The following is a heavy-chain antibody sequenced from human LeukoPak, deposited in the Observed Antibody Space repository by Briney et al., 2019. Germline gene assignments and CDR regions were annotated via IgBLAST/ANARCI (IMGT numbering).Heavy chain of an antibody. D-gene: IGHD3-3*01. Sequence: GSLRLSCAASGFTFSSYSMNWVRQAPGKGLEWVSSISSSSSYIYYADSVKGRFTISRDNAKNSLYLQMNGLRAEDTAVYYCARDLYDFWSGYFQHPFDYWGQGTLVTVSS. J-gene: IGHJ4*02. V-gene: IGHV3-21*01. CDR1: GFTFSSYS. CDR2: ISSSSSYI. CDR3: ARDLYDFWSGYFQHPFDY.